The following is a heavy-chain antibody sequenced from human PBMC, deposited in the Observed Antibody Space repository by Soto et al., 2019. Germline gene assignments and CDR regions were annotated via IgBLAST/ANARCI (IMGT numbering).Heavy chain of an antibody. J-gene: IGHJ4*02. Sequence: GYSLQISCKGSGYSFTSYWIGWERQMTGKGLEWMGIIYPGDSDTRYSPSFQGQVTISADKSISTAYLQWSSLKASDTAMYYCARHPIAAAATYYFDYWGQGTLVTVS. CDR2: IYPGDSDT. V-gene: IGHV5-51*01. CDR1: GYSFTSYW. D-gene: IGHD6-13*01. CDR3: ARHPIAAAATYYFDY.